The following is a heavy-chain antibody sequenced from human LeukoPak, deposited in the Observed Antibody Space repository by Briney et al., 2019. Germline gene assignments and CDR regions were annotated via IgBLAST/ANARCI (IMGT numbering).Heavy chain of an antibody. CDR3: ARLMNTPDVIATPDY. J-gene: IGHJ4*02. CDR2: IYHSGST. CDR1: SYSISNGYY. D-gene: IGHD2-21*01. V-gene: IGHV4-38-2*01. Sequence: PSETLSLTCAVSSYSISNGYYWGWIRQPPGKGLEWIGSIYHSGSTYYNPSLKSRVTISVDTSKNHFSLNLSSVTAADTAVYYCARLMNTPDVIATPDYWGQGTLVTVSS.